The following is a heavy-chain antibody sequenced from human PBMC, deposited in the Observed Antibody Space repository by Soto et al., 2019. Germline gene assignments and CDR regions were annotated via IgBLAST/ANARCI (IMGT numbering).Heavy chain of an antibody. D-gene: IGHD3-22*01. Sequence: GGSLRLSCSASGFTFSSYAMHWVRQAPGKGLEYVSAISSNGGSTYYADSVKGRFTISRDNSKNTLYLQMSSLRAEDTAVYYCVKDKDPSMIVEVMGLWDYYGMDVWGQGT. CDR3: VKDKDPSMIVEVMGLWDYYGMDV. CDR2: ISSNGGST. CDR1: GFTFSSYA. V-gene: IGHV3-64D*08. J-gene: IGHJ6*02.